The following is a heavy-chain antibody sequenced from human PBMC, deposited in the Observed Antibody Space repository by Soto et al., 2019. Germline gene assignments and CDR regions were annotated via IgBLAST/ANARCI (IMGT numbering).Heavy chain of an antibody. CDR3: ARDRAYPDAFDI. Sequence: QVQLVESGGGLVKPGGSLRLSCAASGFTFSDYYMSWIRQAPGKGLEWVSYISHGSTTIYYTDSVKGRFTISRDNAKNSLYLQMNSLRAEDTAVYYCARDRAYPDAFDIWGQGTMVTLSS. V-gene: IGHV3-11*01. J-gene: IGHJ3*02. CDR1: GFTFSDYY. CDR2: ISHGSTTI.